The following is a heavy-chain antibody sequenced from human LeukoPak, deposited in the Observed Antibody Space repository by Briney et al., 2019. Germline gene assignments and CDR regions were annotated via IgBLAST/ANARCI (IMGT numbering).Heavy chain of an antibody. V-gene: IGHV3-30*04. CDR3: ASDSAWNLHGGYLDH. J-gene: IGHJ4*02. CDR1: GFSFYNLA. Sequence: GGSLRLSCATPGFSFYNLAFHWVRQAPGKGLEWVSLISHDGNSRKYADSVKGRFIVSRDNSKNTLYLQMNSLRSEDTAVYYCASDSAWNLHGGYLDHWGQGTLVSVSS. CDR2: ISHDGNSR. D-gene: IGHD2-15*01.